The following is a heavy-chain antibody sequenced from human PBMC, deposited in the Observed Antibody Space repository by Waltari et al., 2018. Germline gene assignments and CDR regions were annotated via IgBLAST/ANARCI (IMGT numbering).Heavy chain of an antibody. D-gene: IGHD1-26*01. CDR2: IYYSGST. V-gene: IGHV4-59*01. Sequence: QVQLQESGPGLVKPSETLSLTCTVSGGSISSYYWSWIRQPPGKGLEWIGYIYYSGSTNYNPSLKSRVTISVDTSKNQFSLKLSSVTAADTAVYYCARIFSGSYYFGAFDIWGQGTMVTVSS. CDR1: GGSISSYY. J-gene: IGHJ3*02. CDR3: ARIFSGSYYFGAFDI.